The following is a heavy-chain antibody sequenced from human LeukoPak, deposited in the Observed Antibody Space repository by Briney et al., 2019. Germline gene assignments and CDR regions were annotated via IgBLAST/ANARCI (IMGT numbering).Heavy chain of an antibody. D-gene: IGHD6-13*01. Sequence: GGSLRLSCAASGFTFSSYEMNWVRQAPGKGLEWVSYISSSGSTIYYADSVKGRFTISRDNAKNSLYLQMNSLRAEDTAVYYCVRQGTIAAAEIDYWGQGTLVTVSS. CDR2: ISSSGSTI. CDR1: GFTFSSYE. V-gene: IGHV3-48*03. CDR3: VRQGTIAAAEIDY. J-gene: IGHJ4*02.